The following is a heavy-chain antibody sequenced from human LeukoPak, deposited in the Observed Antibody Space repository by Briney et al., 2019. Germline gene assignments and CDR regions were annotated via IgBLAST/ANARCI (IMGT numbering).Heavy chain of an antibody. V-gene: IGHV1-8*01. CDR1: GYTFTSYD. Sequence: ASVKVSCKASGYTFTSYDINWVRQATGQGLEWMGWMNPNSGNTGYAQKFQGRVTMTRNTSISTAYMELSSLRSEDTAVYYCARVYSSSWYRDPSFDYWGQGTLVAVSS. J-gene: IGHJ4*02. CDR3: ARVYSSSWYRDPSFDY. CDR2: MNPNSGNT. D-gene: IGHD6-13*01.